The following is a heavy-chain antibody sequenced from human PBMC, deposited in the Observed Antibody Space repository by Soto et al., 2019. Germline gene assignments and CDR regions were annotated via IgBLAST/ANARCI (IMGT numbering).Heavy chain of an antibody. V-gene: IGHV3-23*01. CDR1: GFTFSSYA. Sequence: EVQLLESGGGLVQPGGSLRLSCAASGFTFSSYAMSWVRQAPGKGLEWVSAISGSGGSTYYADSVKGRFTISRDNSKNTLYLQMDTLRAEDTAVYYCAKDRMPIWVSYFDYWGQGTLVTVSS. J-gene: IGHJ4*02. CDR3: AKDRMPIWVSYFDY. CDR2: ISGSGGST. D-gene: IGHD2-2*01.